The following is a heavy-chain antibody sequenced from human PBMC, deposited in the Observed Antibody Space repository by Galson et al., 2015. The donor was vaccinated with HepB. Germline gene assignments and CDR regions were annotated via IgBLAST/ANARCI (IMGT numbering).Heavy chain of an antibody. Sequence: SLRLSCAASGFTFSSYWMSWVRQAPGKGLEWVANIKQDGSEKYYVDSVKGRFTISRDNAKNSLYLQMNSLRAEDTAVYYCARDGGWGIFTMVQGVRGHDAFDIWGQGTMVTVSS. J-gene: IGHJ3*02. V-gene: IGHV3-7*01. D-gene: IGHD3-10*01. CDR3: ARDGGWGIFTMVQGVRGHDAFDI. CDR2: IKQDGSEK. CDR1: GFTFSSYW.